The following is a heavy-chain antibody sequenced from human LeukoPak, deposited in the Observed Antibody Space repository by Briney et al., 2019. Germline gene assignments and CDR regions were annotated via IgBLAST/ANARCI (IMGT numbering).Heavy chain of an antibody. CDR1: GFTFSSYQ. CDR2: ITSTGTTI. D-gene: IGHD6-19*01. V-gene: IGHV3-48*03. Sequence: GGSLRLSCAASGFTFSSYQMTWVRQAPGKGLQWVSYITSTGTTIHYADSVKGRFTISRDNVNNSLFLQMNSLRAEDTAVYYCARIYSSGRGNDALDIWGQGTMVSVSS. J-gene: IGHJ3*02. CDR3: ARIYSSGRGNDALDI.